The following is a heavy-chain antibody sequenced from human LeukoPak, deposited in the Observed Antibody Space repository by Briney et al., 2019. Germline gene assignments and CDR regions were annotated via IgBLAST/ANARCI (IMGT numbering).Heavy chain of an antibody. CDR3: ARLYDILTSNSFDP. Sequence: GESLQISCKGSGYSFNNYWIGWVRQMPGKGLEWMGIIYPGDSDTRYSPSFQGLVTISADKSISTAYVQWSSLKASDTAMYYCARLYDILTSNSFDPWGQGTLVTVSS. CDR2: IYPGDSDT. CDR1: GYSFNNYW. V-gene: IGHV5-51*01. D-gene: IGHD3-9*01. J-gene: IGHJ5*02.